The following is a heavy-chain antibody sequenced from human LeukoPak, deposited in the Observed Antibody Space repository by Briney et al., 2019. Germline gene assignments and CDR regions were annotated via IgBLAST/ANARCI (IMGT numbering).Heavy chain of an antibody. CDR1: GGTFSSYA. V-gene: IGHV1-69*04. J-gene: IGHJ4*02. CDR2: IIPILGIA. CDR3: ARDRGGGYSSGWFPTD. Sequence: ASVKVSCKASGGTFSSYATSWVRQAPGQGLEWMGRIIPILGIANYAQKFQGRVTITADKSTSTAYMELSSLRSEDTAVYYCARDRGGGYSSGWFPTDWGQGTLVTVSS. D-gene: IGHD6-19*01.